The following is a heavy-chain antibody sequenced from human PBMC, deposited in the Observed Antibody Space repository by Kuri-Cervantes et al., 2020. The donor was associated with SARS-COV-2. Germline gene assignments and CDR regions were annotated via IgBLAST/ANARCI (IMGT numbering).Heavy chain of an antibody. J-gene: IGHJ3*02. D-gene: IGHD6-6*01. CDR1: GITFSSYA. Sequence: GGSLRLSCAGAGITFSSYAMSWVRQAPGKGLEWVSAISGSGGSTYYADSVKGRFTISRDNSKNTLYPQMNCLRAEDTAVYYCAKEGGSSPATGAFDIWGQGTMVTVSS. CDR3: AKEGGSSPATGAFDI. CDR2: ISGSGGST. V-gene: IGHV3-23*01.